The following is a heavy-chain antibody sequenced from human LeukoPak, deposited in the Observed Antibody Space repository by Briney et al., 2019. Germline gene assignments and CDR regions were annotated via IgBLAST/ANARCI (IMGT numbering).Heavy chain of an antibody. CDR1: GGSISSGGYS. Sequence: SQTLSLTCAVSGGSISSGGYSWSWIRQPPGKGLEWIGYIYHSGSTYYNPSLKSRVTISVDRSKNQFSLKLSSVTAADTAVYYCARADSLERWFDPWAREPWSPSPQ. CDR2: IYHSGST. CDR3: ARADSLERWFDP. V-gene: IGHV4-30-2*01. J-gene: IGHJ5*02. D-gene: IGHD3-3*01.